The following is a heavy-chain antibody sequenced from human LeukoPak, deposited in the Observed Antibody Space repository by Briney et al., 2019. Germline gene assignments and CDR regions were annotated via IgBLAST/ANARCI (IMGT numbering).Heavy chain of an antibody. CDR1: GGSISSYY. CDR2: IYNNGST. Sequence: SETLSLTCTVSGGSISSYYWSWIRQPRGKGLEWIGYIYNNGSTYYNPSLKSRVTISVDTSKNQFSLKLSSVTAADAALYYCARARINWFDPWGQGTLVTVSS. D-gene: IGHD3-16*01. J-gene: IGHJ5*02. CDR3: ARARINWFDP. V-gene: IGHV4-59*01.